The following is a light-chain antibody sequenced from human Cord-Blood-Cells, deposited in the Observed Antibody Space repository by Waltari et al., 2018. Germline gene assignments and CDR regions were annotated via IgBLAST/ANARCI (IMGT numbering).Light chain of an antibody. CDR1: SSDVGGYNS. V-gene: IGLV2-14*01. CDR2: DVS. CDR3: SSYTSSSVV. Sequence: QSALTQPASVSGSPGPSITISCTGTSSDVGGYNSVSWYQQHPGKAPKLMIYDVSNRPSGVSNRFSGSKSGNTASLTISGLQAEDEADYYCSSYTSSSVVFGGGTKLTVL. J-gene: IGLJ2*01.